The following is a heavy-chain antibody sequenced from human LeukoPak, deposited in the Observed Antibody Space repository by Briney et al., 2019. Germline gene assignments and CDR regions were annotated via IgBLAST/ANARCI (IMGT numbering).Heavy chain of an antibody. J-gene: IGHJ4*02. D-gene: IGHD5-12*01. CDR3: ASLDIVATTKPPSFDY. Sequence: PGGSLRLSCAASGFTFSSYDMHWVRQAPGKGLEWVAIISYDGNNKYYADSVKGRFTSSRDNSKNTLYLQMNSLRAEDTAVYYCASLDIVATTKPPSFDYWGQGTLVTASS. CDR1: GFTFSSYD. V-gene: IGHV3-30*04. CDR2: ISYDGNNK.